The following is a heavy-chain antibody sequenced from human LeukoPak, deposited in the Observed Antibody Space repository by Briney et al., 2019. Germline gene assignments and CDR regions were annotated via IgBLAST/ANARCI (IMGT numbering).Heavy chain of an antibody. D-gene: IGHD1-26*01. V-gene: IGHV3-21*01. Sequence: AGTLSLSCAASGFTFSSYSMNWVRQAPGKGLKGFSSISSSSSYIYYVDSVKGRFTISRDNAKNSLYLQMNSLRAEDTAVYYCARDPKTPATASDYWGQGSLVTVSS. J-gene: IGHJ4*02. CDR3: ARDPKTPATASDY. CDR1: GFTFSSYS. CDR2: ISSSSSYI.